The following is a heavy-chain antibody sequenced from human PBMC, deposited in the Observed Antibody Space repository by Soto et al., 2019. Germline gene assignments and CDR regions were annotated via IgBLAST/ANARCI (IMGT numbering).Heavy chain of an antibody. CDR2: IHNNGAT. CDR1: GGSIDIGGYD. D-gene: IGHD3-10*01. V-gene: IGHV4-31*03. J-gene: IGHJ5*02. Sequence: SEALSLTCTLSGGSIDIGGYDWSGIRQHPTEGLEWIGYIHNNGATYYNPSLTGRVSISADRSKTQFSLNVYSVNAADTGVYYCAREGAGSYWFDPWGPGVLVTVSS. CDR3: AREGAGSYWFDP.